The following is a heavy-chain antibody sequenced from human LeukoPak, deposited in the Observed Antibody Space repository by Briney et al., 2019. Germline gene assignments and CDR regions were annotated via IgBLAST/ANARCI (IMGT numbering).Heavy chain of an antibody. Sequence: SETLSLTCTVSGGSIRSYYWSWIRQPPGKGLEWTGYIYFSGSTSYNPSLKSRVTISVDRSKNQFSLKLSSVAAADTAVYYCARSYDTNFDYWGQGTLVTVSS. J-gene: IGHJ4*02. V-gene: IGHV4-59*01. CDR2: IYFSGST. D-gene: IGHD3-3*01. CDR3: ARSYDTNFDY. CDR1: GGSIRSYY.